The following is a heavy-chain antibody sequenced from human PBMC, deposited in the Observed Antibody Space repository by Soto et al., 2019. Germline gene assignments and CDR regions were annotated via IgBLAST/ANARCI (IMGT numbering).Heavy chain of an antibody. Sequence: SSETLSLTCAFYGGSFSGYYWTLIRQPPGTGLEWIGEINHSGSTNYNPSLKSRVTISVDTSKNQFSLKLTSVTAADSAVYYCARDKITGLFDYWGQGTLVTVSS. CDR2: INHSGST. CDR3: ARDKITGLFDY. V-gene: IGHV4-34*01. CDR1: GGSFSGYY. J-gene: IGHJ4*02. D-gene: IGHD2-8*02.